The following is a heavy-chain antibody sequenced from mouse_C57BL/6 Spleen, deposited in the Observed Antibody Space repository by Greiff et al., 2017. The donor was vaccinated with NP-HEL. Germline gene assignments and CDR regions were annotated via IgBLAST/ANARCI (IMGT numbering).Heavy chain of an antibody. CDR2: INPYNGGT. J-gene: IGHJ2*01. Sequence: EVQLQQSGPVLVKPGASVKMSCKASGYTFTDYYMNWVKQSHGKSLEWIGVINPYNGGTSYNQKFKGKATLTVDKSSSTAYMELNSLTSEDSAVYYCARAAQATRFDYWGQGTTLTVSS. V-gene: IGHV1-19*01. CDR1: GYTFTDYY. CDR3: ARAAQATRFDY. D-gene: IGHD3-2*02.